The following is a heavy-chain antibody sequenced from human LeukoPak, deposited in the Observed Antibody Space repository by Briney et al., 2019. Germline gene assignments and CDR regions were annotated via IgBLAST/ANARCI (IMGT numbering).Heavy chain of an antibody. CDR1: GFTFDDYA. CDR2: ISWNSGSI. J-gene: IGHJ4*02. D-gene: IGHD3-3*01. V-gene: IGHV3-9*01. Sequence: GGSLRLSCAASGFTFDDYAMHWVRQAPGKGLEWVSGISWNSGSIGYADSVKGRFTISRDNAKNSLYLQMNSLRAEDTASYYCAKDFGYDFWSGYYGSYFDYWGQGTLVTVSS. CDR3: AKDFGYDFWSGYYGSYFDY.